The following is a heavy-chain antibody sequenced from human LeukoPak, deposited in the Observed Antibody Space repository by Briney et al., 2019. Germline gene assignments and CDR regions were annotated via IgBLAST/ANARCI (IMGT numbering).Heavy chain of an antibody. CDR1: GFTFSSHT. D-gene: IGHD2-8*02. V-gene: IGHV3-23*01. J-gene: IGHJ4*02. CDR2: IGGSGGRT. Sequence: GGSLRLSCAASGFTFSSHTVNWVRQAPGKGLEWVSAIGGSGGRTDYADAVKGRFTISRDNSRNTLYLQMTSLRAEDTAVYYCVRDTGVSAYNDYWGQGTLVTVSS. CDR3: VRDTGVSAYNDY.